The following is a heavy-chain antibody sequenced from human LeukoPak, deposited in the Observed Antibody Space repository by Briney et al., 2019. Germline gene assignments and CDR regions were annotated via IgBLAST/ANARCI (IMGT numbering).Heavy chain of an antibody. CDR1: GGSFSGYY. D-gene: IGHD5-24*01. CDR3: ARTYKTHYYYYDYYMDV. V-gene: IGHV4-34*01. J-gene: IGHJ6*03. Sequence: PSETLSLTCAVYGGSFSGYYWSWIRQPPGKGLEWIGEINHSGSTNYNPSLKSRVTITLDTPKNQFSLKLSSVTDADTAVYYCARTYKTHYYYYDYYMDVWGKGTTVTVSS. CDR2: INHSGST.